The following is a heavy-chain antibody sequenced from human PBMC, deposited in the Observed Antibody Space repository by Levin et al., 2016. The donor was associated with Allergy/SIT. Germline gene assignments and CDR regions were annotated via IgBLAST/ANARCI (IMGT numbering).Heavy chain of an antibody. Sequence: WVRQAPGQGLEWMGWINPNSGGTNYAQKFQGRVTMTRDTSISTAYMELSRLRSDDTAVYYCARVGYGDYPNYFDYWGQGTLVTVSS. CDR3: ARVGYGDYPNYFDY. J-gene: IGHJ4*02. CDR2: INPNSGGT. V-gene: IGHV1-2*02. D-gene: IGHD4-17*01.